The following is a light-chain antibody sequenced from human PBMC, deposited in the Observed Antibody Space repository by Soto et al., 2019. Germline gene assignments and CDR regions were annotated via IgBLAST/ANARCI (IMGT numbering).Light chain of an antibody. CDR3: QQRSNWPLT. Sequence: EIVLTQSPATLSLSPGERATLSCMASQSISNYLAWYQQKPGQAPRLLIYDASNRATGIPARFSGSVSGTDVTFTISSLDPEDFAVYYFQQRSNWPLTFGPRTKVDIK. J-gene: IGKJ3*01. V-gene: IGKV3-11*01. CDR1: QSISNY. CDR2: DAS.